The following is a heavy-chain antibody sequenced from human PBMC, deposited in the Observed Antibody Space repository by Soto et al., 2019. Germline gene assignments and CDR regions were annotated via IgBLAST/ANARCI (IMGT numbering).Heavy chain of an antibody. CDR3: ARVGYGSGSSNWFDP. CDR2: IYHSGST. D-gene: IGHD3-10*01. J-gene: IGHJ5*02. CDR1: GGSISSGGYS. Sequence: SETLSLTCAGSGGSISSGGYSWSWIRQPPGKGLEWIGYIYHSGSTYYNPSLKSRVTISVDRSKNQFSLKLSSVTAADTAVYYCARVGYGSGSSNWFDPWGQGTLVTVSS. V-gene: IGHV4-30-2*01.